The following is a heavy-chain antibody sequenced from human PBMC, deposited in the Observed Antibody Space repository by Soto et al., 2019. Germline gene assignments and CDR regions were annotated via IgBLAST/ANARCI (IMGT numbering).Heavy chain of an antibody. V-gene: IGHV1-18*01. CDR3: AMVDNYVTPTPQDV. CDR1: GYIFVNYG. Sequence: QVQLVQSGDEVRKPGSSVKVSCKASGYIFVNYGIAWVRQAPGQGLEWMGWISPYSGNTHSASKVQGRLTMTTDTSTSTGYMDLGSLTSEDTAVYYCAMVDNYVTPTPQDVWGQGTTVTVSS. CDR2: ISPYSGNT. J-gene: IGHJ6*02. D-gene: IGHD3-16*01.